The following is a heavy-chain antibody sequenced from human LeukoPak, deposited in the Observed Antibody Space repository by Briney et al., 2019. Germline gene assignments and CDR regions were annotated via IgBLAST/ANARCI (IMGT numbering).Heavy chain of an antibody. CDR1: GFTFSNYW. V-gene: IGHV3-7*01. D-gene: IGHD3-10*01. CDR2: IEDDGDQK. CDR3: ARSRWLGDYYGSGRKAYYYGMDV. J-gene: IGHJ6*02. Sequence: GGSLRLSCAASGFTFSNYWMTWVRQAPGKGLEWVASIEDDGDQKNYGDSVKGRFTISRDNAENSLYLQMNILRVEDTAVYYCARSRWLGDYYGSGRKAYYYGMDVWGQGTTVTVSS.